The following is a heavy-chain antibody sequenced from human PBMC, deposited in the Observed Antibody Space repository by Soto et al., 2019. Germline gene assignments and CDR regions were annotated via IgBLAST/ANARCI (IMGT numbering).Heavy chain of an antibody. V-gene: IGHV3-11*05. J-gene: IGHJ6*02. Sequence: QVQLVESGGDLVEPGGSLRLSCAASGFTFSDYYMSWIRQAPGKGLEWVSYISSSSSYTNYADSVKGRFTISRDNAKNSLYLQMNSLRAEDTAVYYCARVLPKLRPYGMDVWGQGTTVTVSS. CDR1: GFTFSDYY. D-gene: IGHD2-21*01. CDR3: ARVLPKLRPYGMDV. CDR2: ISSSSSYT.